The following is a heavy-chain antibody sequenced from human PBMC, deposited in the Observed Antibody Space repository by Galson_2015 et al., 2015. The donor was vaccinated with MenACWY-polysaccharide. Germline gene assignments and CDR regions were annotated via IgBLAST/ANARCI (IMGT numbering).Heavy chain of an antibody. CDR3: AQLGTGTTKVFDN. CDR2: INVGNGVA. D-gene: IGHD4-17*01. Sequence: SVKVSCKASGYIFSRYTIHWMRQAPGRRLEWMGWINVGNGVAKYSQKFQGRVTITRDTSANTAYMEVRSLRSEDTGVYFCAQLGTGTTKVFDNWGQGTLVSVSS. J-gene: IGHJ4*02. V-gene: IGHV1-3*01. CDR1: GYIFSRYT.